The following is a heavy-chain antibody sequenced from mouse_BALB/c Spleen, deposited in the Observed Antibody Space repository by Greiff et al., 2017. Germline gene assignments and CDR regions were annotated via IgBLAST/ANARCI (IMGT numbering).Heavy chain of an antibody. Sequence: EVKLVESGGGLVKPGGSLKLSCAASGFTFSSYAMSWVRQTPEKRLEWVASISSGGSTYYPDSVKGRFTISRDNARNILYLQMSSLRSEDTAMYYCARGLDYYGSSLPFAYWGQGTLVTVSA. D-gene: IGHD1-1*01. V-gene: IGHV5-6-5*01. CDR1: GFTFSSYA. CDR2: ISSGGST. CDR3: ARGLDYYGSSLPFAY. J-gene: IGHJ3*01.